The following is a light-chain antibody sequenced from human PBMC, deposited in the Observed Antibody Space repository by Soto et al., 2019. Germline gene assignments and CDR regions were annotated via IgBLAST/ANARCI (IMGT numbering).Light chain of an antibody. J-gene: IGKJ1*01. V-gene: IGKV3-15*01. CDR3: QQYNNWPSWT. CDR2: AAS. CDR1: QSISNN. Sequence: ILLAQSPATLSVSPGERATLSCSASQSISNNLAWYQQKPGQAPRLLIYAASTRATGIPARFSGSGSGTDFTLTISSLEPEDFAVYYCQQYNNWPSWTFGQGTKVHIK.